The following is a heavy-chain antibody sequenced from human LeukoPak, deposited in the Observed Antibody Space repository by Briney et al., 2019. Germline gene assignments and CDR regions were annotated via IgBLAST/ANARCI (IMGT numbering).Heavy chain of an antibody. CDR1: GFTLSNHW. V-gene: IGHV3-7*01. J-gene: IGHJ6*02. D-gene: IGHD3-22*01. Sequence: GGSLRLSCAASGFTLSNHWMSWVRQAPGRGLERVAIIKQDGSEEYYVDSVKGRFTISRDNAKNSLYLQMNSLRAEDTAVYYCARFYDSSGYSPYHYQFAMDVWGQGTTVTVSS. CDR2: IKQDGSEE. CDR3: ARFYDSSGYSPYHYQFAMDV.